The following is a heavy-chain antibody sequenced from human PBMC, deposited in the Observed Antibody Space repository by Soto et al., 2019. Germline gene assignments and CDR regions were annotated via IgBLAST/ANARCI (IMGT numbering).Heavy chain of an antibody. V-gene: IGHV1-46*03. CDR2: INPSGGST. CDR3: ARAPVRISMVRGVINWFDR. Sequence: QVQLVQSGAEVKKPGASVKVSCKASGYTFTSYYMHWVRQAPGRGLEWMGMINPSGGSTSYAQKFQDRVTMTRDTSTSTVYMELSSLRSEDTAVYYCARAPVRISMVRGVINWFDRWGQGTLVTVSS. CDR1: GYTFTSYY. D-gene: IGHD3-10*01. J-gene: IGHJ5*02.